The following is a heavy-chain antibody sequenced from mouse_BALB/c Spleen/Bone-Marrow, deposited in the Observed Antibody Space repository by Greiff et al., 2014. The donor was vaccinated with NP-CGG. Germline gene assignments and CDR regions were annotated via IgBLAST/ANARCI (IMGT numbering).Heavy chain of an antibody. Sequence: VQLQQSGAELVRPGSSVKISCKASGYAFSSYWMNWVKQRPGQGLEWIGQIYPGDGDTNYNGKFKGKATLTADKSSSTAYMQLSNLTSEDSAVYFSARREYGNYWSLHVWGPRNTVTVSS. V-gene: IGHV1-80*01. CDR3: ARREYGNYWSLHV. CDR1: GYAFSSYW. CDR2: IYPGDGDT. J-gene: IGHJ1*01. D-gene: IGHD2-1*01.